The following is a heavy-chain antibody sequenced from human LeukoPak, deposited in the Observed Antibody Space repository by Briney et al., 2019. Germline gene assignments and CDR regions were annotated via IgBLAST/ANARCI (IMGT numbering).Heavy chain of an antibody. V-gene: IGHV1-2*06. CDR1: GYTFTGYY. CDR2: INPNSGGT. D-gene: IGHD3-22*01. J-gene: IGHJ4*02. Sequence: ASLKVSCKASGYTFTGYYMHWVRQAPGQGLEWMGRINPNSGGTNYAQKFQGRVTMTRDTSISTAYMELSRLRSDDTAVYYCAREGEQYYYDSSGYYLDYWGQGTLVTVSS. CDR3: AREGEQYYYDSSGYYLDY.